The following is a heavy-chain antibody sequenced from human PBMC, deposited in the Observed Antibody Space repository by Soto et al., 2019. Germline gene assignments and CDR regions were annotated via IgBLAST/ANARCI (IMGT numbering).Heavy chain of an antibody. CDR3: ASVRAAAGTYDY. D-gene: IGHD6-13*01. V-gene: IGHV4-59*06. CDR2: IYYSGST. CDR1: GGSINTYY. Sequence: SETLSLTCTVSGGSINTYYWSLLRQHPGKGLEWIGYIYYSGSTYYNPSLKSRVTISVDTSKNQFSLKLSSVTAADTAVYYCASVRAAAGTYDYWGQGTLVTVSS. J-gene: IGHJ4*02.